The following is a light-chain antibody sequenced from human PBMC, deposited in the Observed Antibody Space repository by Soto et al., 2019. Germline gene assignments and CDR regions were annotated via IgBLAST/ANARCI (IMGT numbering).Light chain of an antibody. J-gene: IGLJ1*01. CDR2: DVN. V-gene: IGLV2-14*03. CDR3: SSYTSSAPFYV. CDR1: STDVDGYDY. Sequence: QSVLTQPASVSRSPGQSITISCTGASTDVDGYDYVSWYQQHPGQAPKLMIYDVNNRPSGVSYRFSGSKSGDTASLTIPGLQAEDDADYYCSSYTSSAPFYVFGTGTKLTVL.